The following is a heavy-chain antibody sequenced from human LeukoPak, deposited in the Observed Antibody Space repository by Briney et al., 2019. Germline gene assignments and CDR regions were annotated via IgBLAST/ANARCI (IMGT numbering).Heavy chain of an antibody. D-gene: IGHD2-8*01. Sequence: GSLRLSCAASGFTFSSYWMSWVRQAPGKGLEWVAVIDSDGTTFHAESVKGRFTISRDFYKNTVFFQMNSLRAEDTAVYYCVRRWSYWGQGTLVTVSS. V-gene: IGHV3-66*04. CDR1: GFTFSSYW. CDR3: VRRWSY. CDR2: IDSDGTT. J-gene: IGHJ4*02.